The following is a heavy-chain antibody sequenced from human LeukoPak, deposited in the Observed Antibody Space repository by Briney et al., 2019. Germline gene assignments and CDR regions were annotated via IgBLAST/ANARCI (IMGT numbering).Heavy chain of an antibody. J-gene: IGHJ1*01. Sequence: GASVKVSCKASGYTFTSYDFNWLRQATGQGPEWMGWMNPNSGATGYAQKFQGRVTITADESTSTVYMELSSLRSEDTAVYYCARDSSEFRSLILHWGQGTLVTVSS. V-gene: IGHV1-8*01. CDR1: GYTFTSYD. CDR2: MNPNSGAT. D-gene: IGHD3-3*01. CDR3: ARDSSEFRSLILH.